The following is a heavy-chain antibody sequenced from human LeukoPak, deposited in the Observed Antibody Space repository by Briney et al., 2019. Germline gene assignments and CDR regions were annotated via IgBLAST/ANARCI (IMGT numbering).Heavy chain of an antibody. CDR1: GFTFSSYS. D-gene: IGHD3-22*01. CDR3: ARDDSSGYYLDY. Sequence: PGGSLRLSCAASGFTFSSYSMNWVRQAPGKGLEWVSYISSSGSTIYYADSVKGRFTISRDNAKNSLYLQMNSLRAEDTAVYYCARDDSSGYYLDYWGQGTLVTVSS. V-gene: IGHV3-48*04. J-gene: IGHJ4*02. CDR2: ISSSGSTI.